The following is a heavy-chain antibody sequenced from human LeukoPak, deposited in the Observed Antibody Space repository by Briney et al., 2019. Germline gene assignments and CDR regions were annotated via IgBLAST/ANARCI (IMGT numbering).Heavy chain of an antibody. V-gene: IGHV3-21*01. J-gene: IGHJ4*02. CDR3: ARGGIQLWHTYYFDY. D-gene: IGHD5-18*01. CDR2: ISSSSSYI. Sequence: PGGSLRLSCAASGFTFSSYSMNWVRQAPGKGLEWVSSISSSSSYIYYADSVKGRFTISRDNAKNSLYLQMNSLRAEDTAVYYCARGGIQLWHTYYFDYWGRGTLVTVSS. CDR1: GFTFSSYS.